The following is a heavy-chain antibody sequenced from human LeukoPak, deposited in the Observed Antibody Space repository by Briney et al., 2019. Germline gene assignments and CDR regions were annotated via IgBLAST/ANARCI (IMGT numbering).Heavy chain of an antibody. D-gene: IGHD5-18*01. CDR1: GFTFSSYS. J-gene: IGHJ4*02. Sequence: GGSLRLSCAASGFTFSSYSMNWVRQAPGKGLEWVSSISSSSSYIYYADSVKGRFTISRDDAKNSLYLQMNSLRAEDTAVYYCARDLYSYGYVGDYWGQGTLVTVSS. CDR2: ISSSSSYI. CDR3: ARDLYSYGYVGDY. V-gene: IGHV3-21*01.